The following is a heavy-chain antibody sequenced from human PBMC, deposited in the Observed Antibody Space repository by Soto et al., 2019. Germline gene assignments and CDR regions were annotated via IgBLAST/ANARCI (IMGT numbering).Heavy chain of an antibody. CDR2: ISYDGSNK. V-gene: IGHV3-30*18. J-gene: IGHJ4*02. CDR3: AKVSAAGHAYDY. Sequence: QVQLVESGGGVVQPGRSLRLSCAASGFTFSSYGMHWVRQAPGKGLEWVAVISYDGSNKYYADSVKGRFTISRDNSKNPLYLQMNSLRAEDTAVYYCAKVSAAGHAYDYWGQGTLVTVSS. D-gene: IGHD6-13*01. CDR1: GFTFSSYG.